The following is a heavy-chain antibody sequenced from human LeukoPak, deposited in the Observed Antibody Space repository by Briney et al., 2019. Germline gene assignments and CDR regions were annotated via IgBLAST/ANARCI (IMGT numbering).Heavy chain of an antibody. Sequence: GRSLRLSCAASGLTFSSYGMHWVRQAPGKGLEWVAVISYDGSNKYYADSVKGRFTISRDNSKNTLYLQMNSLRAEDTAVYYCAKDVESYFDYWGQGTLVTVSS. CDR2: ISYDGSNK. J-gene: IGHJ4*02. V-gene: IGHV3-30*18. CDR1: GLTFSSYG. CDR3: AKDVESYFDY.